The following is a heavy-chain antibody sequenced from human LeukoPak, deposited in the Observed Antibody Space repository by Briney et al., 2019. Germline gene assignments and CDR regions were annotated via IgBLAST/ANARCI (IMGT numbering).Heavy chain of an antibody. D-gene: IGHD2-2*03. Sequence: SETLSLTCTVSGGSINSDSDYWGWIRQPPGKGLELIGNIYYSGNTYYNPSLKSRVTISLDTSKNQFSLKLSSVTAADTAVYYCARVDVNNWFDPWGQGTLVTVSS. CDR1: GGSINSDSDY. V-gene: IGHV4-39*07. CDR3: ARVDVNNWFDP. J-gene: IGHJ5*02. CDR2: IYYSGNT.